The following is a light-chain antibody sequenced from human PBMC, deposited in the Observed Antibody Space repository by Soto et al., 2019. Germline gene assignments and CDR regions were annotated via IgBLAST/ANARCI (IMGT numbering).Light chain of an antibody. CDR1: QSVSSSY. V-gene: IGKV3-20*01. J-gene: IGKJ5*01. Sequence: LSQSLGAVSLPTRERATLSCRASQSVSSSYLAWYQQKPGQAPRLLIYGVSSRATGIPDRFSGSGSGTDFTLTISILQFEDFAAYECEQQCRRPPITVRQG. CDR3: EQQCRRPPIT. CDR2: GVS.